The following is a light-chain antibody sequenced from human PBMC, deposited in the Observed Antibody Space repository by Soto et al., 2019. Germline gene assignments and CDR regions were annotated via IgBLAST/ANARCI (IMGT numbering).Light chain of an antibody. J-gene: IGKJ1*01. CDR2: ASS. CDR1: QDIGNW. CDR3: QQSYNTPRT. Sequence: DIQMTQSPSSVSASVGDRVNITCRATQDIGNWLAWYQQKPGKAPKLLISASSSLQSGVPSRFSGSGSGTDFTLMISSLQPEDCATYYCQQSYNTPRTFGQGTKVEI. V-gene: IGKV1-12*01.